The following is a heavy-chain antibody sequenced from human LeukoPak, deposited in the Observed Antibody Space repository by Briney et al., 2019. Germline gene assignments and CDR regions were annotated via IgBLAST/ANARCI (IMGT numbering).Heavy chain of an antibody. D-gene: IGHD2-2*01. J-gene: IGHJ4*02. Sequence: GGSLRLSCAAPGFTFSSYSMNWVRQAPGKGLEWVSYISGSGSTIYYADSVKGRFTISRDNAKNSLYLQMNSLRAEDTAVYYCARAAAMGYWGQGTLVTVSS. CDR2: ISGSGSTI. CDR3: ARAAAMGY. CDR1: GFTFSSYS. V-gene: IGHV3-48*04.